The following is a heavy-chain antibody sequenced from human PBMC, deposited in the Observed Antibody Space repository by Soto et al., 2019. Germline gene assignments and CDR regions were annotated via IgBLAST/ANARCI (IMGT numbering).Heavy chain of an antibody. D-gene: IGHD6-13*01. CDR3: AKGSAAARPYYFDY. CDR1: GFTFSRYA. Sequence: EVQLLESGGGLAQPGGSLRLSCAASGFTFSRYAMSWVRQAPGKGLEWVSAITGGGTSTYYADSVKGRFTISRDNSKTTRTLPMTGLRAEDTAVYYCAKGSAAARPYYFDYWWQGGLATVSS. J-gene: IGHJ4*02. CDR2: ITGGGTST. V-gene: IGHV3-23*01.